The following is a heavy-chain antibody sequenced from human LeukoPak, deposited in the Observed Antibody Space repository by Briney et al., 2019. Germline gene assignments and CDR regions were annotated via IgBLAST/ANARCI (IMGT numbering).Heavy chain of an antibody. CDR1: GGSISSYY. D-gene: IGHD4-17*01. Sequence: SETLSLTCTVSGGSISSYYWSWTRQPPGKGLEWIGYIYYSGSTNYNPSLKSRVTISVDTSKNQFSLKLSSVTAADTAVYYCARTTQYGDYFDYWGQGTLVTVSS. J-gene: IGHJ4*02. V-gene: IGHV4-59*01. CDR3: ARTTQYGDYFDY. CDR2: IYYSGST.